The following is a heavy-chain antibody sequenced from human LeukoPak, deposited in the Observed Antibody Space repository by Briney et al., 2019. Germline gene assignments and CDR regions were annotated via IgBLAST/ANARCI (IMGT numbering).Heavy chain of an antibody. CDR3: ARDLDYGYPSDY. V-gene: IGHV3-21*01. Sequence: GGSLRLSCAASGFTFSSYSMNWVRQAPGKGLEWVSSISSSSSYIYYADSVKGRFTISRDNAKNSLYLQMNSLRAEDTAVYYCARDLDYGYPSDYWGQGTLVTVSS. J-gene: IGHJ4*02. CDR1: GFTFSSYS. CDR2: ISSSSSYI. D-gene: IGHD4-17*01.